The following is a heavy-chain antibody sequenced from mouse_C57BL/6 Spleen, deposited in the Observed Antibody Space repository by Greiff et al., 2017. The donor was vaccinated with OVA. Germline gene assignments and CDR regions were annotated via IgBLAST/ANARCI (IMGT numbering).Heavy chain of an antibody. Sequence: VQLQQSGPELVKPGASVKISCKASGYTFTDYYMNWVKQSHGKSLEWIGDINPNNGGTSYNQQFKGKATLTVDKSSSTAYMELRSLTSEDSAVYYCARWGTTVVAPNWGFDYWGQGTTLTVSS. CDR3: ARWGTTVVAPNWGFDY. J-gene: IGHJ2*01. CDR1: GYTFTDYY. V-gene: IGHV1-26*01. CDR2: INPNNGGT. D-gene: IGHD1-1*01.